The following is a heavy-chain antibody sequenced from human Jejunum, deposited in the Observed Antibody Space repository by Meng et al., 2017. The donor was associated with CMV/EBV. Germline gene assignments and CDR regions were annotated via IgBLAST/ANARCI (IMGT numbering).Heavy chain of an antibody. V-gene: IGHV3-23*01. J-gene: IGHJ4*02. D-gene: IGHD1-1*01. CDR1: GFSFSSFA. CDR3: AKQGYRNDLDY. Sequence: CDASGFSFSSFALPWVRQAPGKGLEWVSTVSATGATTYYADSVKGRFTISRDNSRNTLYLQMNSLRVDDTALYYCAKQGYRNDLDYWGQGALVTVSS. CDR2: VSATGATT.